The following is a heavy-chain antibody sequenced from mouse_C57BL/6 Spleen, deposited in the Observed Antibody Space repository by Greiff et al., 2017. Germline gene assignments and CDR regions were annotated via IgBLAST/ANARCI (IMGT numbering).Heavy chain of an antibody. CDR1: GYTFTSYW. J-gene: IGHJ4*01. V-gene: IGHV1-52*01. D-gene: IGHD4-1*01. CDR3: ARSGRKAMDY. CDR2: IDPSDSET. Sequence: QVHVKQPGAELVRPGSSVKLSCKASGYTFTSYWMHWVKQRPIQGLEWIGNIDPSDSETHYNQKFKDKATLTVDKSSSTAYMQLSSLTSEDSAVYYCARSGRKAMDYWGQGTSVTVSS.